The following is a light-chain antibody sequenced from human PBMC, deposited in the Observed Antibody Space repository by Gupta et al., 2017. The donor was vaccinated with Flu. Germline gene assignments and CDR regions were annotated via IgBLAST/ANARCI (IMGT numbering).Light chain of an antibody. V-gene: IGKV1-39*01. J-gene: IGKJ2*01. CDR3: QQSYSTPRT. CDR1: QNISNY. Sequence: DIQMTQSPSSLSASVGDRVTITCRASQNISNYLNWYQQKPGKAPKLLIYAASSLQSGVPSRFSGSGSGTEITLTISSLQLEDFATYYCQQSYSTPRTFGQWTKLEI. CDR2: AAS.